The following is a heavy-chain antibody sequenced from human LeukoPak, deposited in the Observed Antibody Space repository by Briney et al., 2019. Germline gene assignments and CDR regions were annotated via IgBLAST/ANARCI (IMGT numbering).Heavy chain of an antibody. CDR1: GGSISSSSYY. Sequence: SETLSLTCTVSGGSISSSSYYWGWIRQPPGKGLEWIGNIYYSGSTYHNPSFKSRLTISVYTSKNQFSLKLSSVTAADTAVYYCASLRTGDFDYWGQGALVTVSS. CDR3: ASLRTGDFDY. CDR2: IYYSGST. D-gene: IGHD3-10*01. V-gene: IGHV4-39*01. J-gene: IGHJ4*02.